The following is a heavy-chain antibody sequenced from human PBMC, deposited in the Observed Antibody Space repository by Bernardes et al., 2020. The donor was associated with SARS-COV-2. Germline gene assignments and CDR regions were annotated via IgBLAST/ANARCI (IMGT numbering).Heavy chain of an antibody. Sequence: GGTLRLSCAASGFILSNYCLHWVRKGPGKGLVWVSRISYDGATTTYADSVKGRFTISRDKAKNTMSLQMNSLRVEDTAVYYCGKRAVSGNNWYFDLWGRGTLVTVSS. V-gene: IGHV3-74*01. CDR1: GFILSNYC. CDR2: ISYDGATT. J-gene: IGHJ2*01. CDR3: GKRAVSGNNWYFDL. D-gene: IGHD6-19*01.